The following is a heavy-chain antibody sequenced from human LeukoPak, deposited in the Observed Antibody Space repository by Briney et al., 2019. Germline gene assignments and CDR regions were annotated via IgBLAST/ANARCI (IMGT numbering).Heavy chain of an antibody. CDR3: ARDPAIVGAKWHAFDI. J-gene: IGHJ3*02. CDR1: GYTFTGYY. V-gene: IGHV1-2*06. D-gene: IGHD1-26*01. Sequence: ASVKVSCKASGYTFTGYYMHWVRQAPGQGLEWMGRINPNSGGTNYAQKFQGRVTITTDESTSTAYMELSSLRSEDTAVYYCARDPAIVGAKWHAFDIWGQGTMVTVSS. CDR2: INPNSGGT.